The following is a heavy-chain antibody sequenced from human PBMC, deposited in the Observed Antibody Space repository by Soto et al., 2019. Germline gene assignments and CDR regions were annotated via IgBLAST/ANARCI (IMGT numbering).Heavy chain of an antibody. CDR2: ITTDSYR. CDR3: VRLEAPGYYYGMDV. V-gene: IGHV3-11*06. CDR1: GFSFSDYY. J-gene: IGHJ6*02. Sequence: SGGSLRLSCAASGFSFSDYYMTWIRQAPGKGLEWVSYITTDSYRKYADSVEGRFTISRDNAKNSLYLQMNSLRVEDTAVYYCVRLEAPGYYYGMDVWGQGTTVTVSS.